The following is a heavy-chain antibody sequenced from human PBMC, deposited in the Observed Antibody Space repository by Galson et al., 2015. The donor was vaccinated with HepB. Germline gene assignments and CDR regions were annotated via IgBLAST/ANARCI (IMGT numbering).Heavy chain of an antibody. CDR2: ISSSSSYI. Sequence: SLRLSCAASGFTFSSYSMNWVRQAPGKGLEWVSSISSSSSYIYYADSVKGRFTISRDNAKNSLYLQMNSLRAEDTAVYYCARPSSIAAAGTDWFDPWGQGTLVTVSS. J-gene: IGHJ5*02. CDR3: ARPSSIAAAGTDWFDP. V-gene: IGHV3-21*01. D-gene: IGHD6-13*01. CDR1: GFTFSSYS.